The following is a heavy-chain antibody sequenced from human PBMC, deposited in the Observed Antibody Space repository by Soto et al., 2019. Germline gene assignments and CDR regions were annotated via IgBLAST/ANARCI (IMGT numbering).Heavy chain of an antibody. CDR1: GYTFTGYY. J-gene: IGHJ4*02. D-gene: IGHD1-1*01. V-gene: IGHV1-2*04. Sequence: GASVKVSCKASGYTFTGYYMHWVRQAPGQGLEWMGWINPNSVGTNYAQKFQGWVPLTRDTSISTAYMELSRLRSDDTAVYYCARGFDWNDNNFDYWGQGTLVTVSS. CDR2: INPNSVGT. CDR3: ARGFDWNDNNFDY.